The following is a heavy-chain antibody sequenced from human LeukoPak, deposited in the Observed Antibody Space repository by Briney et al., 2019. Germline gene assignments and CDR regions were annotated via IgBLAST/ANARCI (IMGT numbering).Heavy chain of an antibody. D-gene: IGHD6-25*01. J-gene: IGHJ5*02. V-gene: IGHV4-39*01. Sequence: PSETLSLTCTVSGGSISDSNYYWGWVRQPPGRGLEWLGNIYYSGSAYYSPSLKSRVTVSVDTPKNQFSLKLNSVTAADTAVYYCARQSTIAAARIDPWGQGTLVTVSS. CDR1: GGSISDSNYY. CDR3: ARQSTIAAARIDP. CDR2: IYYSGSA.